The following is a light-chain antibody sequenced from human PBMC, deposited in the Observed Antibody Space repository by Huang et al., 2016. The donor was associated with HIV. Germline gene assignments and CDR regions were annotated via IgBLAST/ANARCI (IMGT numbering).Light chain of an antibody. CDR2: WAS. CDR3: QQYYQNPQT. Sequence: DIVMTQSPDSLSVSPGERATIDCKSSQSLLYSLNNKNYLAWFQQKPGRPPKLLLYWASTRESGIPVRFSGSGSGTDFTLTINNLQPEDVATYYCQQYYQNPQTFGQGT. J-gene: IGKJ5*01. CDR1: QSLLYSLNNKNY. V-gene: IGKV4-1*01.